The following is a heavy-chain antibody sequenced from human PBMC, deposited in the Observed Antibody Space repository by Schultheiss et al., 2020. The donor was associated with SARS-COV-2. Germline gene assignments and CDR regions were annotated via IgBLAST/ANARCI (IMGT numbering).Heavy chain of an antibody. CDR3: ARDNTLVRGVITYYYFDY. D-gene: IGHD3-10*01. Sequence: SETLSLTCTVSGASITAFYWSWIRQPPGKGLEWIGFMYYSGSTTYNPSLKSRVTMSVDSSNQFSLRLSSVTASDTAVYYCARDNTLVRGVITYYYFDYWGQGTLVTVSS. CDR1: GASITAFY. V-gene: IGHV4-59*01. CDR2: MYYSGST. J-gene: IGHJ4*02.